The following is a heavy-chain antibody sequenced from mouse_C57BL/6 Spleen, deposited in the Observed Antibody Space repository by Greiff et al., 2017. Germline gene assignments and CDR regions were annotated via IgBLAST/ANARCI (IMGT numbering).Heavy chain of an antibody. D-gene: IGHD2-5*01. CDR2: INYDGSST. CDR3: ARGYYSNYGMDY. J-gene: IGHJ4*01. V-gene: IGHV5-16*01. Sequence: DVKLVESEGGLVQPGSSMKLSCTASGFTFSDYYMAWVRQVPEKGLEWVANINYDGSSTYYLDSLKSRFIISRDNAKNILYLQMSSLKSEDTATYYCARGYYSNYGMDYWGQGTSVTVSS. CDR1: GFTFSDYY.